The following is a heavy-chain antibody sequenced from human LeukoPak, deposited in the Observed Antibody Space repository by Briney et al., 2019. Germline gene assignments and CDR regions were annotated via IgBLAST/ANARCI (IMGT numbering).Heavy chain of an antibody. Sequence: PGGALKISCAASGFNFSRYSMKWGRPAPGKGVEWVSYISSSSRTIYYAGSVKGRFTISRNNGKKSLYLQMNSLRAEDTAVYYCAREKVVVVAAMGEEAGNYYYYYGMDVWAQGTTVTVSS. CDR2: ISSSSRTI. D-gene: IGHD2-15*01. CDR3: AREKVVVVAAMGEEAGNYYYYYGMDV. CDR1: GFNFSRYS. V-gene: IGHV3-48*04. J-gene: IGHJ6*02.